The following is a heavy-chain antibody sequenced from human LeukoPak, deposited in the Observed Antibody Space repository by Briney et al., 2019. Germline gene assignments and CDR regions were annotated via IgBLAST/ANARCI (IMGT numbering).Heavy chain of an antibody. Sequence: ASVKVSCKASGYTFTSYAMHWVRQAPGQRLEWMGWINAGNGNTKYSQKFQGRVTITRDTSASTAYMELSSLRSEDTAVYYCARVSSGCYFHFDYWGQGTLVTVSS. CDR1: GYTFTSYA. CDR3: ARVSSGCYFHFDY. CDR2: INAGNGNT. D-gene: IGHD6-19*01. V-gene: IGHV1-3*01. J-gene: IGHJ4*02.